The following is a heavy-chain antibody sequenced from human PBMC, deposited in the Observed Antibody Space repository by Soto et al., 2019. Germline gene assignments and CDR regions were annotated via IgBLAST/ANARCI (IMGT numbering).Heavy chain of an antibody. CDR1: GGSISSGGYF. D-gene: IGHD2-21*01. CDR2: IYHSGTT. J-gene: IGHJ5*02. CDR3: ATLPPRIVVSLLPIPT. V-gene: IGHV4-30-2*01. Sequence: PSETLSFTCAVSGGSISSGGYFWSWIRQPPGKGLEWIGYIYHSGTTYYSPSLRGRATISGDKSNNQFSLRLRSVTAADTAVYYCATLPPRIVVSLLPIPTWGQGILVTVSS.